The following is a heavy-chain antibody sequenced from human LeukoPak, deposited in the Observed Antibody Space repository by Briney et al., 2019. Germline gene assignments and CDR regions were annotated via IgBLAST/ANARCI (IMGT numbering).Heavy chain of an antibody. CDR3: AKVRGTSARGGFDY. CDR2: ISYDGSNK. J-gene: IGHJ4*02. Sequence: PGGSLRLSCAASGFTFSSYAMHWVRQAPGKGLEWVAVISYDGSNKYYADSVKGRFTISRDNSKNTLYLQMNSLRAEDTAVYYCAKVRGTSARGGFDYWGQGTLVTVSS. D-gene: IGHD1-14*01. V-gene: IGHV3-30*04. CDR1: GFTFSSYA.